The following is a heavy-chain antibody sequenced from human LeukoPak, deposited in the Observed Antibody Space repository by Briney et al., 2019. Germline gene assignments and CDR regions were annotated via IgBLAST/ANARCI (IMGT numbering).Heavy chain of an antibody. V-gene: IGHV4-31*03. CDR1: GGSISSGGYY. Sequence: SETLSLTCTVSGGSISSGGYYWSWIRQHPGKGLEWIGYIYYSGSTYYNPSLKSRVTISVDTSKNQFSLKLSSVAAADTAVYYCARDHPDRTFVRGVSYYFDYWGQGTLVTVSS. CDR3: ARDHPDRTFVRGVSYYFDY. D-gene: IGHD3-10*02. J-gene: IGHJ4*02. CDR2: IYYSGST.